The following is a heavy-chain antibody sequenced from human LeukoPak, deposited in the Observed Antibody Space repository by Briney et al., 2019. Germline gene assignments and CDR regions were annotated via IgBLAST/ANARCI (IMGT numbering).Heavy chain of an antibody. J-gene: IGHJ5*02. V-gene: IGHV4-34*01. CDR1: GGSFSGYY. CDR3: ARDLGGWDP. CDR2: INHSGST. Sequence: SETLSLTCAVYGGSFSGYYWSWIRQPPGKGLEWIGEINHSGSTNYNPSLKSRVTMSVDMSKNQFSLKLSSVTAADTAVYYCARDLGGWDPWGQGTLVTVSS. D-gene: IGHD3-10*01.